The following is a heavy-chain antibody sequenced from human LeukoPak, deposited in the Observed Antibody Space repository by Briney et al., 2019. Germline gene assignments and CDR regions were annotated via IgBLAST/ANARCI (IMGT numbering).Heavy chain of an antibody. CDR1: GFTFSSYG. V-gene: IGHV3-23*01. CDR3: AKTPASRFFDSRQYYFDY. Sequence: GGSLRLSCAASGFTFSSYGMSWVRQAPGKGLEWVSAISGSGGSTYYADSVKGRFTISRDNSKNTLYLQMNSLRAEDTAVYYCAKTPASRFFDSRQYYFDYWGQGTLVTVSS. CDR2: ISGSGGST. D-gene: IGHD3-9*01. J-gene: IGHJ4*02.